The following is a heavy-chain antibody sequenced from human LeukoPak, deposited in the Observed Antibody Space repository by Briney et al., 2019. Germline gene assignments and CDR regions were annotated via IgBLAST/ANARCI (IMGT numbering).Heavy chain of an antibody. D-gene: IGHD6-13*01. CDR2: INSDGSST. J-gene: IGHJ3*02. Sequence: PGGSLRLSCAASGFTFSSYWMHWVRQAPGKGLVWVSRINSDGSSTSYADSVKGRFTISRDNAKHTLYLQMNSLRAEDTAVYYCARATGYRDAFDIWGQGTMVTVSS. CDR1: GFTFSSYW. V-gene: IGHV3-74*01. CDR3: ARATGYRDAFDI.